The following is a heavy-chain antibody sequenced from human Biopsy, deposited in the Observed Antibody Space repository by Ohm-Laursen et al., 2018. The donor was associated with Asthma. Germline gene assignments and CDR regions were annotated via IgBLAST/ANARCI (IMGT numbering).Heavy chain of an antibody. V-gene: IGHV1-8*01. D-gene: IGHD5-12*01. CDR2: MNPRSGVT. J-gene: IGHJ5*02. CDR1: GYTFNSAG. Sequence: ASVKVSCKTSGYTFNSAGITWVRQAPGQGLEWMGWMNPRSGVTNFAPKFRGRISMTRDASISTAYLEMSSLRSDDTALYFCAATGYSGYYNRTWGQGTLVTVSS. CDR3: AATGYSGYYNRT.